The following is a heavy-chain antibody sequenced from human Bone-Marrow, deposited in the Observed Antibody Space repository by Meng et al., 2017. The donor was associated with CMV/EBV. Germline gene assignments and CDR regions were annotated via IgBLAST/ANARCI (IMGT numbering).Heavy chain of an antibody. Sequence: SETLSLTCTVSGGSISTTTYYWGWIRQPPGKGLEWIGNIYYTGSTYYNPSLKSRVTISVDTSKNQFSLKLSSVTAADTAVYYCARRSTAGLSIFTSLGQGTLVTVSS. D-gene: IGHD4-17*01. CDR1: GGSISTTTYY. V-gene: IGHV4-39*01. CDR2: IYYTGST. CDR3: ARRSTAGLSIFTS. J-gene: IGHJ5*02.